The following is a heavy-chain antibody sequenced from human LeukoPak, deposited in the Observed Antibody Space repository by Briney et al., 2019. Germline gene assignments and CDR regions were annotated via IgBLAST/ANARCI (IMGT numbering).Heavy chain of an antibody. D-gene: IGHD1-26*01. CDR1: GFTFSSYS. CDR3: AREYSERKGYFDY. Sequence: GGSLRLSCAASGFTFSSYSMNWVRQAPGKGLEWVSFISRISNYIYYADSVKGRFTISRDNAKNSLYLQMNSLRAEDTAVYYCAREYSERKGYFDYWGQGTLVTVSA. J-gene: IGHJ4*02. V-gene: IGHV3-21*01. CDR2: ISRISNYI.